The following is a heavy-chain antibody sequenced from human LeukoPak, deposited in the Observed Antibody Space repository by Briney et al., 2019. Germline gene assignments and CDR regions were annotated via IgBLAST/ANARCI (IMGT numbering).Heavy chain of an antibody. J-gene: IGHJ6*02. CDR1: GFTFDDYA. V-gene: IGHV3-43*02. D-gene: IGHD3-9*01. Sequence: GRSLRLSCAASGFTFDDYAMHWVRQAPGKGLEWVSLISGDGGSTYYADSVKGRFTISRDNSKNSLYLQMNSLRTEDTALYYCAKDLESLRYFDWLLKLRYYGMDVWGQRTTVTVSS. CDR2: ISGDGGST. CDR3: AKDLESLRYFDWLLKLRYYGMDV.